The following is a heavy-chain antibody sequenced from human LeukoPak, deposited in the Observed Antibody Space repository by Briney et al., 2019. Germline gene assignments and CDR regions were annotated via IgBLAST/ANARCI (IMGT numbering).Heavy chain of an antibody. Sequence: PGGSLRLSCAASGFALVDYGMHWVRQAPGKGLEWVSGISWNSDRIDYADSVKGRFIISRDNAKNSLYLQMNSLRAEDTALYHCARAPPDYYGSGSAMDAWGQGTTVTVSS. CDR2: ISWNSDRI. J-gene: IGHJ6*02. CDR1: GFALVDYG. V-gene: IGHV3-9*01. D-gene: IGHD3-10*01. CDR3: ARAPPDYYGSGSAMDA.